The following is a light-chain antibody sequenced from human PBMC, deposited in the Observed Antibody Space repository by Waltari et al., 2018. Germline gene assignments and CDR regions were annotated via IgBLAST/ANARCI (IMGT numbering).Light chain of an antibody. CDR2: DAS. CDR1: QSVSSY. CDR3: QKSSSTPPWT. J-gene: IGKJ1*01. V-gene: IGKV3-11*01. Sequence: EIVLTQSPATLSLSPGERATLSCRASQSVSSYLAWYQQKPGQAPRLLIYDASNRATGIPARFSGSGSGTDFTLTISSLEPEDFATYYCQKSSSTPPWTFGQGTKLEIK.